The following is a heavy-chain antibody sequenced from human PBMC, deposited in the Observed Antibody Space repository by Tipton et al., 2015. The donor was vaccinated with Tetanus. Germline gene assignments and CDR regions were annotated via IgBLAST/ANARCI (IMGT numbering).Heavy chain of an antibody. CDR3: ARDDYGDYEVDY. CDR2: IYSGGST. Sequence: QLVQSGGGLIQPGGSLRLSCAASGFTVSSNYMSWVRQAPGKGLEWVSVIYSGGSTYYADSVKGRFTISRDNAKNSLYLQMNSLRAEDTAVYYCARDDYGDYEVDYWGQGTLVTVSS. V-gene: IGHV3-53*01. D-gene: IGHD4-17*01. CDR1: GFTVSSNY. J-gene: IGHJ4*02.